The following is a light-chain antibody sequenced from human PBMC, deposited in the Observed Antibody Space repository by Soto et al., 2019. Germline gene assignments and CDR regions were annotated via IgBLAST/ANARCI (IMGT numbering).Light chain of an antibody. V-gene: IGLV2-11*01. CDR3: CSFAGSYSYV. CDR2: DVT. Sequence: QSALTQPRSVSGSPGQSVTISCTGTSSDVGRYDYVSWYQQYPGEAPKLIIYDVTERPSGVPDRFSGSKSGNTASLTISGLPADDAAAYSCCSFAGSYSYVFGSGTKVTVL. J-gene: IGLJ1*01. CDR1: SSDVGRYDY.